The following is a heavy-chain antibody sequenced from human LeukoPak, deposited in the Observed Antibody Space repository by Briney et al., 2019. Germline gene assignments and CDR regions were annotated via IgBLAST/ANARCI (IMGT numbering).Heavy chain of an antibody. CDR3: ARATYYYDSSGYFTNPSYHYYYYGMDV. Sequence: SETLSLTCTVSGGSISSYYWSWIRQPPGKGLEWIGYIYYSGSTNYNPSLKSRVTISVDTSKNQFSLKLSSVTAADTAVYYCARATYYYDSSGYFTNPSYHYYYYGMDVWGQGTTVTVSS. D-gene: IGHD3-22*01. CDR1: GGSISSYY. CDR2: IYYSGST. V-gene: IGHV4-59*01. J-gene: IGHJ6*02.